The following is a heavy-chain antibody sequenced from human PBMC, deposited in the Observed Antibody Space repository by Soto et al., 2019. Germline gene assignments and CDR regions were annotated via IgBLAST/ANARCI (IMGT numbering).Heavy chain of an antibody. V-gene: IGHV4-59*01. CDR3: ARGRPYCTNGVCYQNLNWFDP. CDR2: IYYSGST. CDR1: GGSISSYY. Sequence: SETLSLTCTVSGGSISSYYWSWIRQPPGKGLEWIGYIYYSGSTNYNPSLKSRVTISVDTSKNQFSLKLSSVTAADTAVYYCARGRPYCTNGVCYQNLNWFDPWGQGTLVTVSS. J-gene: IGHJ5*02. D-gene: IGHD2-8*01.